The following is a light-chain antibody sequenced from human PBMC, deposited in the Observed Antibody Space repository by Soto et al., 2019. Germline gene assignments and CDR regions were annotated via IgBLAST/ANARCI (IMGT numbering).Light chain of an antibody. J-gene: IGKJ1*01. Sequence: EIVLTQSPATLSLSPGETATLSCRASQSVGNKLAWYQQKPGQAPRLLIYAASSRATGIPDRFSGGGSGTDFTLTISRLEPEDFAVYYCQQCGSSPWTFGQGTKVDIK. CDR1: QSVGNK. CDR2: AAS. V-gene: IGKV3-20*01. CDR3: QQCGSSPWT.